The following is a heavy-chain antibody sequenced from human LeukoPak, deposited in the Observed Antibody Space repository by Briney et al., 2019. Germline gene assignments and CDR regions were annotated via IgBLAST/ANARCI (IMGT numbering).Heavy chain of an antibody. V-gene: IGHV3-11*04. Sequence: PGGSLRLSCAASGFTFSDYYMTWIRQAPGKGLEWVSYISSSGNSIYYSDSVQGRFTISRDYAKNSLYLQMNSLRAEDTAVYYCAREIEGLYGDYPSGYSYYYVDVWGKGTTVTVSS. CDR1: GFTFSDYY. CDR2: ISSSGNSI. J-gene: IGHJ6*03. CDR3: AREIEGLYGDYPSGYSYYYVDV. D-gene: IGHD4-17*01.